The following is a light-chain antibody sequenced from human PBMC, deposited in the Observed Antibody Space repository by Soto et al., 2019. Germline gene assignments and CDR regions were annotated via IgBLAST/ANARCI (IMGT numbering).Light chain of an antibody. CDR1: QSVSSSF. J-gene: IGKJ1*01. V-gene: IGKV3-20*01. Sequence: EIVLTQSPGTLSLSPGERATLSCRASQSVSSSFLAWYQQKPGQAPRLLVYGASSRATGIPDRFSGSGSATDFTLTIRRLEPEDFAVYYCQHYGSSPRTFGQGTNVDI. CDR3: QHYGSSPRT. CDR2: GAS.